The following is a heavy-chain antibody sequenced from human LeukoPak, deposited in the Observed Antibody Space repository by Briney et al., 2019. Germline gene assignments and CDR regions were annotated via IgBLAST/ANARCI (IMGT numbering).Heavy chain of an antibody. D-gene: IGHD2-8*01. J-gene: IGHJ4*02. CDR3: SRENGAFSPFGY. V-gene: IGHV4-39*02. CDR2: IYYSGNT. CDR1: GGSISSSDYY. Sequence: SETLSLTCSVSGGSISSSDYYWGWIRQPPGKGLEWIGNIYYSGNTYYNPSLKSRVTISVDTSKNQFSLKLSSVTAADTAVYYCSRENGAFSPFGYWGQGTLVTVPS.